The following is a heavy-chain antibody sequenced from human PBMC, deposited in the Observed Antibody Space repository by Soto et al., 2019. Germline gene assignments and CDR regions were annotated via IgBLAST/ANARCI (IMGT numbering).Heavy chain of an antibody. J-gene: IGHJ6*02. D-gene: IGHD6-6*01. V-gene: IGHV1-69*15. Sequence: QVQLVQSGAEVKKPGSSVKVSCKASGGTFSSYAITWVRQAPGQGLEWMGRIIPIFGTTNYAQKFQGRVTITADESTSTTYMDLSSLRSDDTAVYYCAKSPDPYSSSNYYYYGMDVWGQGTTVPVSS. CDR1: GGTFSSYA. CDR3: AKSPDPYSSSNYYYYGMDV. CDR2: IIPIFGTT.